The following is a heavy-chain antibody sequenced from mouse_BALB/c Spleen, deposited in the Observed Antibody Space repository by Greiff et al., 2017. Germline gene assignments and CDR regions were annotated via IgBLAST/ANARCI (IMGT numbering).Heavy chain of an antibody. J-gene: IGHJ3*01. V-gene: IGHV2-9*02. D-gene: IGHD2-3*01. Sequence: QVQLKESGPGLVAPSQSLSITCTVSGFSLTSYGVHWVRQPPGKGLEWLGVIWAGGSTNYNSALMSRLSISKDNSKSQVFLKMNSLQTDDTAMYYCARGYDGYPAWFAYWGQGTLVTVSA. CDR1: GFSLTSYG. CDR2: IWAGGST. CDR3: ARGYDGYPAWFAY.